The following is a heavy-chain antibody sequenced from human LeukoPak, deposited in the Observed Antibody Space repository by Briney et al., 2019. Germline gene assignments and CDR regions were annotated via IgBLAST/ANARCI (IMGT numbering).Heavy chain of an antibody. V-gene: IGHV3-30-3*01. Sequence: GGSLRLSCAASGFTFSSYAMHWVRQAPGKGLEWVAVISYDGSNKYYADSVKGRFTISRDNSKNTLYLRMNSLRAEDTAVYYCAREYDYVWGSYRDLDYWGQGTLVTVSS. CDR3: AREYDYVWGSYRDLDY. CDR2: ISYDGSNK. D-gene: IGHD3-16*02. CDR1: GFTFSSYA. J-gene: IGHJ4*02.